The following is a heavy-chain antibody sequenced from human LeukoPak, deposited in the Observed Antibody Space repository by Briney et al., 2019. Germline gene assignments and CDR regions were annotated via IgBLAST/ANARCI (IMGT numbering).Heavy chain of an antibody. CDR1: GFTFDVYA. V-gene: IGHV3-9*01. CDR2: ISWNSGSI. D-gene: IGHD6-13*01. Sequence: GGSLRLSCAASGFTFDVYAMHWVRHAPGKGLEWVSGISWNSGSIGYADSVKGRFTISRDNAKNSLYLQMNSLRAEDTALYYCAKDIAGEYSSSWNYYYYGMDVWGQGTTVTVSS. CDR3: AKDIAGEYSSSWNYYYYGMDV. J-gene: IGHJ6*02.